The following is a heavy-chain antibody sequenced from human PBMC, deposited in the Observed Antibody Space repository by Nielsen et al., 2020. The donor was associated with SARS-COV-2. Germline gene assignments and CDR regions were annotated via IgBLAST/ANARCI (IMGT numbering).Heavy chain of an antibody. V-gene: IGHV3-13*04. CDR1: GFTFRNYD. D-gene: IGHD4-23*01. CDR3: ARGLRWSQGYYFDY. J-gene: IGHJ4*02. CDR2: IDSSGNT. Sequence: GESLKISCAASGFTFRNYDMHWVRQATGNGLEWVSSIDSSGNTYYSGSVKGRFTISRDNAKNSLYLQMNSLRAEDTAVYYCARGLRWSQGYYFDYWGQGTLVTVSS.